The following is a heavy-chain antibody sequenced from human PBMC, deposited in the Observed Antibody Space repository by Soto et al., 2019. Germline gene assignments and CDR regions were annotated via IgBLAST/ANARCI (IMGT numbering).Heavy chain of an antibody. D-gene: IGHD2-15*01. J-gene: IGHJ4*02. CDR1: GYTFTSYA. V-gene: IGHV1-3*05. Sequence: QVQLVQSGAEEKKPGASVKVSCKASGYTFTSYAMHWVRQAPGQRLEWMGWINAGNGNTKYSQKFQGRVTITRDTSASTAYMELSSLRSEDTAVYSCARPDRSGHFDYWGQGTLVTVSS. CDR2: INAGNGNT. CDR3: ARPDRSGHFDY.